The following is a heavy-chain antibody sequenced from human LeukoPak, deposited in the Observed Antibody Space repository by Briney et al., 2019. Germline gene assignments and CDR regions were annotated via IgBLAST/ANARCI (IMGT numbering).Heavy chain of an antibody. CDR1: GFTFDDYA. CDR3: AKVCSGSGCLDY. D-gene: IGHD2-15*01. Sequence: GGSLRLSCAASGFTFDDYAMHWVRQAPGKCLEWVSFISGDGGSTYYADSVKGRFTISRDNSKNSLYLQMNSLRTEDTALYYCAKVCSGSGCLDYWGQGTLVTVSS. V-gene: IGHV3-43*02. J-gene: IGHJ4*02. CDR2: ISGDGGST.